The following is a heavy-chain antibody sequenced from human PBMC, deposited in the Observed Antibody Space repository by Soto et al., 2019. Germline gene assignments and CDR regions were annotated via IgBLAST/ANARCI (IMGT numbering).Heavy chain of an antibody. Sequence: GGSLRLSCAASGFTFSDYYMSWIRQAPGKGLEWVSYISSSGSTIYYADSVKGRFTVSRDNAKNSLYLQMNSLRAEDTAVYYCARDRKGWGWFGEFVSIGTDAFDIWGQGTMVTVSS. CDR3: ARDRKGWGWFGEFVSIGTDAFDI. V-gene: IGHV3-11*01. CDR2: ISSSGSTI. J-gene: IGHJ3*02. D-gene: IGHD3-10*01. CDR1: GFTFSDYY.